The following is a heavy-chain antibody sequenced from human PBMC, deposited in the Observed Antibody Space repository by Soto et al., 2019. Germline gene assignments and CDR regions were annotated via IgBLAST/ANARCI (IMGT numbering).Heavy chain of an antibody. D-gene: IGHD4-17*01. J-gene: IGHJ4*02. CDR1: GGPISSYY. CDR2: IYYSGST. Sequence: ASETLSLTCTVSGGPISSYYWSWIRQPPGKGLEWIGYIYYSGSTNYNPSLKSRVTISVDTSKNQLSLKLSSVTAADTAVYYCARRYGASFDYWGQGTLVTVSS. CDR3: ARRYGASFDY. V-gene: IGHV4-59*01.